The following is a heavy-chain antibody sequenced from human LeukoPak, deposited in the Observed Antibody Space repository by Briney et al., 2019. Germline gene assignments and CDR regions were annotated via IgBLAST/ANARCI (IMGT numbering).Heavy chain of an antibody. CDR2: INTYTGNP. CDR1: GYTFTSYA. CDR3: ARWDYDSSGYALYYFDY. Sequence: GASVKVSCKASGYTFTSYAMNWVRQAPGQGLEWMGWINTYTGNPTYAQGFTGRFVFSLDTSVSTAYLQISNLKAEDTAVYYCARWDYDSSGYALYYFDYWGQGTLVTVSS. D-gene: IGHD3-22*01. J-gene: IGHJ4*02. V-gene: IGHV7-4-1*02.